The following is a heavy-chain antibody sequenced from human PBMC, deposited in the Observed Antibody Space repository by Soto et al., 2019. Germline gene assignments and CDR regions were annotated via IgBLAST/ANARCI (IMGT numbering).Heavy chain of an antibody. CDR2: ISAYNGNT. CDR1: GYTFTSYG. V-gene: IGHV1-18*01. Sequence: ASVKRSCKASGYTFTSYGISWVRQAPGQGLEWMGWISAYNGNTNYAQKLQGRVTMTTDTSTSTAYMELRSLRSDDTAVYYCARDRAHRESYYGMDVWGQGTTVTVSS. CDR3: ARDRAHRESYYGMDV. J-gene: IGHJ6*02. D-gene: IGHD2-21*01.